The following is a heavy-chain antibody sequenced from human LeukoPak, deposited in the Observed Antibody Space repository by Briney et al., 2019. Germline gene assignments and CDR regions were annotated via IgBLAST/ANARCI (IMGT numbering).Heavy chain of an antibody. CDR3: ARARVAEYYFDY. J-gene: IGHJ4*02. V-gene: IGHV3-21*01. CDR2: ISSSSSYI. Sequence: PGGSLRLSCAASGFTFSSYSMNWVRQAPGKGLEWVSSISSSSSYIYYADSVKGRFTIPRDNAKNSLYLQMNSLRAEDTAVYYCARARVAEYYFDYWGQGTLVTVSS. D-gene: IGHD6-19*01. CDR1: GFTFSSYS.